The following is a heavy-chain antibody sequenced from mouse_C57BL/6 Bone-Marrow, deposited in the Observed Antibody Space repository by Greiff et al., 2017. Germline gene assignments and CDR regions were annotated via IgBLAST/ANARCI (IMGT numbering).Heavy chain of an antibody. J-gene: IGHJ2*01. CDR2: INPNNGGT. V-gene: IGHV1-22*01. CDR1: GYTFTDYN. Sequence: EVQRVESGPELVKPGASVKMSCKASGYTFTDYNMHWVKQSHGKSLEWIGYINPNNGGTSYNQKFKGKATLTVNKSSSTAYMELRSLTSEDSAVYYCSLYYSNYLDYFDYWGQGTTLTVSS. CDR3: SLYYSNYLDYFDY. D-gene: IGHD2-5*01.